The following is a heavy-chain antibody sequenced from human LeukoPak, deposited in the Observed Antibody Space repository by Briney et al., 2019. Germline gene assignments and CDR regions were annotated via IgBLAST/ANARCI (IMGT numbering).Heavy chain of an antibody. J-gene: IGHJ4*02. CDR1: GGSFSSYA. CDR2: IIPIFGTA. CDR3: ARARIQLGCSSTSCLGYYFDY. V-gene: IGHV1-69*13. D-gene: IGHD2-2*01. Sequence: SVKVSCKASGGSFSSYAISWVRQAPGQGLEWMGGIIPIFGTANYAQKFQGRVTITADESTSTAYMELSSLRSEDTAVYYCARARIQLGCSSTSCLGYYFDYWGQGTLVTVSS.